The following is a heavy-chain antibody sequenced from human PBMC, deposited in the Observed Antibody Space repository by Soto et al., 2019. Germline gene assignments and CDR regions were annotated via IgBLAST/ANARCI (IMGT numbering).Heavy chain of an antibody. Sequence: QVQLVQSGPEVKKFGASVKVSCKASGYTFTDYYLHWVRQAPGQGLECLGWINPNTGGTDSAQRVRGRVTMTRDTSIRIAYMELSRLTSDDTAMYYCTSARWAGTSDAFAIWGQGTMVTVS. J-gene: IGHJ3*02. CDR2: INPNTGGT. CDR1: GYTFTDYY. D-gene: IGHD6-19*01. CDR3: TSARWAGTSDAFAI. V-gene: IGHV1-2*02.